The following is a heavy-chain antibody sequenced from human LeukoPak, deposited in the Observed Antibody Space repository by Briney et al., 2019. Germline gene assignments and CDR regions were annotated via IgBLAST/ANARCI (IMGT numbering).Heavy chain of an antibody. J-gene: IGHJ3*02. D-gene: IGHD5-12*01. CDR1: GGTFSSYA. CDR2: IIPIFGTA. V-gene: IGHV1-69*01. CDR3: ARDLYSGHEGNAFDI. Sequence: SVKVSCKASGGTFSSYAISWVRQAPGQGLEWMGGIIPIFGTANYAQKFQGRVTITADESTSTAYMELSSLRSEDTAVYYCARDLYSGHEGNAFDIWGQGTMVTVSS.